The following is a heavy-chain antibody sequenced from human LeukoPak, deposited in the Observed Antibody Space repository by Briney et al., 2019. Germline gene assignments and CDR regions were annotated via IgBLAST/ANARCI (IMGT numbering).Heavy chain of an antibody. CDR1: GGSISDYY. Sequence: SETLSLTCTVSGGSISDYYCNWLRQPPGKGLEWIGYIYYGGSTNYNPSLKSRVTISVDTSKYQFSLNLNSVTAADTAVYYCARGWSAYPPYNWFAPWGQGMLVTVSS. V-gene: IGHV4-59*01. CDR2: IYYGGST. CDR3: ARGWSAYPPYNWFAP. J-gene: IGHJ5*02. D-gene: IGHD1-26*01.